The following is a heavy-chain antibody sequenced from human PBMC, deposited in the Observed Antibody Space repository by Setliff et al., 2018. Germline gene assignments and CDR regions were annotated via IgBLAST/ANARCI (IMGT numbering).Heavy chain of an antibody. D-gene: IGHD4-17*01. J-gene: IGHJ6*02. CDR2: IIPIFGTA. CDR1: GGTFSSYA. CDR3: ARDLIDPDYGDYLSFYYYGMDV. Sequence: GASVKVSCKASGGTFSSYAISWVRQAPGQGLEWMGGIIPIFGTANYAQKFQGRVTITADESTSTAYMKLSSLRSEDTAVYYCARDLIDPDYGDYLSFYYYGMDVWGQGTTVTVSS. V-gene: IGHV1-69*13.